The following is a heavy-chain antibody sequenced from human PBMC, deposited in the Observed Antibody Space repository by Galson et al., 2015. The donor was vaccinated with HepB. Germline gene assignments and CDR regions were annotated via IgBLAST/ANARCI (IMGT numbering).Heavy chain of an antibody. CDR1: GGTFSSYA. CDR2: IIPIFGSA. Sequence: SVKVSCKASGGTFSSYAISWVRQAPGQGLEWMGGIIPIFGSANYAQKFQGRVTITADESTSTAYMELSSLRSEDTAVYYCAKRGLGRTSTWYYYGMDVWGQGTTVTVSS. CDR3: AKRGLGRTSTWYYYGMDV. J-gene: IGHJ6*02. V-gene: IGHV1-69*13. D-gene: IGHD1-14*01.